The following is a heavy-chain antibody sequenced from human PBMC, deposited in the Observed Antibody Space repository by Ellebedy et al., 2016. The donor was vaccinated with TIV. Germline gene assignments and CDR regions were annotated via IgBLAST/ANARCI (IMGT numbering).Heavy chain of an antibody. CDR2: VNQSGRT. V-gene: IGHV4-34*01. Sequence: AETLSLTCAVYGGSFSGYYWSWVRQPPGKGLEWIGDVNQSGRTSYHPSLKSRVTISVDTSKSQSSLRLSSVTAADTAVYYCARRNTDLVTVEEYYYYMDVWGKGTTVTVSS. CDR3: ARRNTDLVTVEEYYYYMDV. D-gene: IGHD2/OR15-2a*01. CDR1: GGSFSGYY. J-gene: IGHJ6*03.